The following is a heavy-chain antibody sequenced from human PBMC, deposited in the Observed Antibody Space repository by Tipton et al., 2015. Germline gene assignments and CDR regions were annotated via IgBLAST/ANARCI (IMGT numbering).Heavy chain of an antibody. Sequence: SLRLSCSASGFTFSSYSMNWVRQAPGEGLEWVSYISSSSSYIYYADSVKGRFTISRENVKNSLYLEMNSLRAEDTAVYYCARVGREQLWSLGWDPYSMDVWGQGTTVTVSS. CDR3: ARVGREQLWSLGWDPYSMDV. CDR1: GFTFSSYS. D-gene: IGHD5-18*01. J-gene: IGHJ6*02. CDR2: ISSSSSYI. V-gene: IGHV3-21*01.